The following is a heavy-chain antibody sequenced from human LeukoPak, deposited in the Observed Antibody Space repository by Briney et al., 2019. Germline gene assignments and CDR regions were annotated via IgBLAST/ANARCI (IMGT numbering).Heavy chain of an antibody. CDR1: GFTFSSYD. CDR2: VRGSGSDT. CDR3: AKVWGSAGYVFDI. V-gene: IGHV3-23*01. J-gene: IGHJ3*02. D-gene: IGHD7-27*01. Sequence: GGSLRFSCAGYGFTFSSYDMSWVRQAPGKGLEWGSVVRGSGSDTNYADSVKGRFTISRDNSKNTLYLQMNSLRAEDTAIYYCAKVWGSAGYVFDIWGQGTMVTVSS.